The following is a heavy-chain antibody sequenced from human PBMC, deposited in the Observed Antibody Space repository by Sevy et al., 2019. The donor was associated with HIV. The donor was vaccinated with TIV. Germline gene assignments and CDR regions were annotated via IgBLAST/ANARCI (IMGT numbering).Heavy chain of an antibody. V-gene: IGHV3-11*01. CDR2: ISSRGSTI. CDR1: GFTFSDYY. Sequence: GGSLRLSCAASGFTFSDYYMSWIRQAPGKGLEWISYISSRGSTIYYADSVKGRFTISRDNAKNSLYLQMNSLTAEDTAVYYCARDHVVVEPLANYGMDVWGQGTTVTASS. D-gene: IGHD2-2*01. J-gene: IGHJ6*02. CDR3: ARDHVVVEPLANYGMDV.